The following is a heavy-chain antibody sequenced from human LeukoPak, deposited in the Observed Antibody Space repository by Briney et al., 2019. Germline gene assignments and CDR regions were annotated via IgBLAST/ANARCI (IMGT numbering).Heavy chain of an antibody. Sequence: SETLSLTCSVSGGSISSGYWSWIRQPPGKGLEWIAYIYNSGRSNYNPSLKSRVTISLDTSKNQFSLKLSSVTAADTAVYCCAGGSGASWFDPWGQGTLVTVSS. CDR1: GGSISSGY. V-gene: IGHV4-59*01. J-gene: IGHJ5*02. CDR2: IYNSGRS. D-gene: IGHD2-8*02. CDR3: AGGSGASWFDP.